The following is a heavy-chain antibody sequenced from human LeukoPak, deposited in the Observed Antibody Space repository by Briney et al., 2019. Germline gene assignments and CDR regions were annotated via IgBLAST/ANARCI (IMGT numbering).Heavy chain of an antibody. J-gene: IGHJ4*02. CDR1: GFTFSNSG. CDR2: ISPNGDST. D-gene: IGHD7-27*01. Sequence: PGRSLRLSCAASGFTFSNSGMHWVRQAPGRGLEWVSVISPNGDSTFYADSVKGRFTISRDNSKNMVFLQMDSLGAEDMAVYYCARNWGLDYWGQGTLVTVSS. V-gene: IGHV3-23*01. CDR3: ARNWGLDY.